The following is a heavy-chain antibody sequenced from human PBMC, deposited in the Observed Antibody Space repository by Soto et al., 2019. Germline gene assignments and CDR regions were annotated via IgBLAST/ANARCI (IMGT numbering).Heavy chain of an antibody. CDR2: IYPCDSDT. Sequence: PGESLKISFKGSGYSFTSYWIAWVRQMPGKDLEWMGIIYPCDSDTRYSPSFQGLVTLSADKSLRTAYLQWTSLKASDTALYYCARTRSFTLGFYYDGMDVWGQGTTVTVSS. J-gene: IGHJ6*02. CDR1: GYSFTSYW. V-gene: IGHV5-51*01. D-gene: IGHD6-6*01. CDR3: ARTRSFTLGFYYDGMDV.